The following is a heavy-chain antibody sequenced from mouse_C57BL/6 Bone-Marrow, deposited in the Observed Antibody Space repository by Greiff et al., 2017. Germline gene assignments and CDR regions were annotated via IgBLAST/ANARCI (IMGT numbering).Heavy chain of an antibody. CDR3: AREGETHWYFDV. CDR2: LNPGSGGT. Sequence: QVQLQQSGAELVRPGTSVKVSCPASGYAFTPSFIELVPQRPGQGLAWIGVLNPGSGGTNYNAKFKGKATLTADNSSSTAYMQLSSLTSEDSAVYFCAREGETHWYFDVWGTGTTVTVSS. J-gene: IGHJ1*03. V-gene: IGHV1-54*01. CDR1: GYAFTPSF.